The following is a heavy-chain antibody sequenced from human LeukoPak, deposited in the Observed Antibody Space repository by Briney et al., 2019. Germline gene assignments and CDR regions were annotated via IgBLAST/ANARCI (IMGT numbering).Heavy chain of an antibody. CDR3: TNWGDTWGLDF. CDR1: GLNFRKSW. D-gene: IGHD7-27*01. J-gene: IGHJ4*02. V-gene: IGHV3-7*01. Sequence: GGSLRLSCAASGLNFRKSWMTWVRQAPGRGLEWVANIKDDGSEKYYVDSVKGRFTISRNNAKNSLYLQMNSLSAEDTAVYYCTNWGDTWGLDFWGQGILVSVSS. CDR2: IKDDGSEK.